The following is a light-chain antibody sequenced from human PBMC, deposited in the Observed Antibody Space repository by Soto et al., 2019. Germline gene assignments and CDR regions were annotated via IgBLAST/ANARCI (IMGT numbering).Light chain of an antibody. CDR3: ATWDDTLNGWV. CDR2: GNN. V-gene: IGLV1-44*01. Sequence: QAVLTQPPSASGTPGQRVNIYCSGSSSNIGSNVVAWYQQLPGTAPKLLIYGNNQLPSGVPDRFSGSKSGTSASLAISGLQSEDEADYYCATWDDTLNGWVFGGGTKLTV. J-gene: IGLJ3*02. CDR1: SSNIGSNV.